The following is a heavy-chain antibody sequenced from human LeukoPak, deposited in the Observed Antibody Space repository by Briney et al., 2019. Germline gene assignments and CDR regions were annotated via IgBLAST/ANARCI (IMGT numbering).Heavy chain of an antibody. CDR1: GFTFSSYS. V-gene: IGHV3-21*01. D-gene: IGHD4-17*01. CDR2: ISSSSSYI. Sequence: PGGSLRLSCAASGFTFSSYSMNWVRQAPGKGLEWVSSISSSSSYIYYADSVKGRFTISRDNAKNSLYLQMNSLRAEDTAVYYCARPDYGDYLTPDYWGQGTLVTVSS. J-gene: IGHJ4*02. CDR3: ARPDYGDYLTPDY.